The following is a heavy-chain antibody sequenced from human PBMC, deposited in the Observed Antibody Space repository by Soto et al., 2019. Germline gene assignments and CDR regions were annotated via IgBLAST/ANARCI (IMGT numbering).Heavy chain of an antibody. CDR2: INAGNGNT. CDR1: GYTFTSYA. D-gene: IGHD2-15*01. V-gene: IGHV1-3*01. J-gene: IGHJ4*02. CDR3: ARAWYCSGGSCYYFDY. Sequence: ASVKVSCKASGYTFTSYAMHWVHQAPGQRLEWMGWINAGNGNTKYSQKFQGRVTITRDTSASTAYMELSSLRSEDTAVYYCARAWYCSGGSCYYFDYWGQGTLVTVSS.